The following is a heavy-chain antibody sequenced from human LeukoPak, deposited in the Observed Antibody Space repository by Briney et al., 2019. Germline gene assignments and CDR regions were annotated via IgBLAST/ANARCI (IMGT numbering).Heavy chain of an antibody. J-gene: IGHJ3*02. CDR2: INHSGRT. V-gene: IGHV4-34*01. CDR1: GGSFSGYY. CDR3: ARDQGRSYAVEGDAFDI. Sequence: SEALSLTCAVYGGSFSGYYWSWMRQPPGRGVEGVGEINHSGRTNYNPSRKSRVTISVDTSKNQFSLKLSSVTAADTAVYYCARDQGRSYAVEGDAFDIWGQGTMVTVSS. D-gene: IGHD1-26*01.